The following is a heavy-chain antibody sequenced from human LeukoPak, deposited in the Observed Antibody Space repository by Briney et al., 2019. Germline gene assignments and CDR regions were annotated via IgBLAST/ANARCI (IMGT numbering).Heavy chain of an antibody. Sequence: SETLSLTCTVSGYSISSGYYWGWIRQPPGKGLEWIGSIYHSGSTYYNPSLKSRVTISVDTSKNQFSLKLSSVTAADTAVYYCVRAAQFGVDWFDPWGQGTLVTVSS. CDR1: GYSISSGYY. CDR2: IYHSGST. V-gene: IGHV4-38-2*02. J-gene: IGHJ5*02. CDR3: VRAAQFGVDWFDP. D-gene: IGHD3-16*01.